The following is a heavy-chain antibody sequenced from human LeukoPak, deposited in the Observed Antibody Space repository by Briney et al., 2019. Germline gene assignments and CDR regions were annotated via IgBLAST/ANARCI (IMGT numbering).Heavy chain of an antibody. CDR3: ARDRGVSGIDNWFDP. V-gene: IGHV1-2*04. Sequence: GASVKVSCKASGYTFTGYYMHWVRQAPGQGLEWMGWINPNSGGTNYAQKFQGWVTMTRDTSISTAYMELSRLRSDDTAVYYCARDRGVSGIDNWFDPWGQGTLVTVSS. D-gene: IGHD3-10*01. CDR2: INPNSGGT. CDR1: GYTFTGYY. J-gene: IGHJ5*02.